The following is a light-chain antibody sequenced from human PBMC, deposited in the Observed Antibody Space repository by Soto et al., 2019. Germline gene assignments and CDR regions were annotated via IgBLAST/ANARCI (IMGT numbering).Light chain of an antibody. Sequence: EIVLTQSPDTLSLSPGERATLSCRASQSVGSYLAWYQQRPDQSPRLLIYDASNRATGIPARFSGSGSGTDFTLTISSLEPEDFAIYYCQQRSNWPLTFGGGTKVEIK. CDR3: QQRSNWPLT. J-gene: IGKJ4*01. V-gene: IGKV3-11*01. CDR1: QSVGSY. CDR2: DAS.